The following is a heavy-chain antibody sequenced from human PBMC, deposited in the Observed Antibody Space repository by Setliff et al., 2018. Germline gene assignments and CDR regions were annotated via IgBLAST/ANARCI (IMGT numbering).Heavy chain of an antibody. J-gene: IGHJ6*02. V-gene: IGHV4-4*09. Sequence: SETLSLTCTVSGGSLSSYYWSWIRQPPGKGLEWIGRIYAIRSTNYNPSLKSRVTISLDTSNNQFSLKLSSVTAADTAVYYCARGSTMIQGVRLYYHGLDVWGQGTTVTVSS. CDR2: IYAIRST. CDR1: GGSLSSYY. D-gene: IGHD3-10*01. CDR3: ARGSTMIQGVRLYYHGLDV.